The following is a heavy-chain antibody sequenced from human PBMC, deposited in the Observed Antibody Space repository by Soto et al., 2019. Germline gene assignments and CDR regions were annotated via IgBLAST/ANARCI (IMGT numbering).Heavy chain of an antibody. CDR1: GFSFSDYW. CDR3: GRERWGLLDI. V-gene: IGHV3-74*01. CDR2: INSDGSIA. J-gene: IGHJ3*02. Sequence: VQLVESGGGVVQPGRSLRLSCAASGFSFSDYWMAWARQAPGKGLFWVSRINSDGSIAHYAESVKGRFTISRDNAKNTLWLQVNSLRDDDTALYYCGRERWGLLDIWGQGAMVTVSS. D-gene: IGHD7-27*01.